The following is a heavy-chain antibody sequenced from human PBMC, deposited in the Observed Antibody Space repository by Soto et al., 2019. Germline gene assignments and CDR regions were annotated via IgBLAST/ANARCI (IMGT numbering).Heavy chain of an antibody. CDR1: CGSISSYY. CDR2: IYYSGST. V-gene: IGHV4-59*01. D-gene: IGHD1-1*01. CDR3: ARDGNHGMEL. J-gene: IGHJ6*02. Sequence: SETLSLTCTVSCGSISSYYWSLIRHPPGKGLEWIGYIYYSGSTNYNPSLKSRVTISVDTSKNQFSLKLSSVTAADTAVYYCARDGNHGMELLGQGTRVMVSS.